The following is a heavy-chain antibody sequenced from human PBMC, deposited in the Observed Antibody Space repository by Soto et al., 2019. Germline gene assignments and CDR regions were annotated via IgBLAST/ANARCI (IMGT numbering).Heavy chain of an antibody. Sequence: SVKVSCKASGYTFTSYGISWVRQAPGQGLEWMGWISGYNGNTNYVQKLQGRVTMTTDTSTSTAYMELRSLRSDDTAVYYCARDLYYGSGGYRWFDPWGQGTLVTVSS. J-gene: IGHJ5*02. CDR3: ARDLYYGSGGYRWFDP. CDR2: ISGYNGNT. V-gene: IGHV1-18*04. CDR1: GYTFTSYG. D-gene: IGHD3-16*02.